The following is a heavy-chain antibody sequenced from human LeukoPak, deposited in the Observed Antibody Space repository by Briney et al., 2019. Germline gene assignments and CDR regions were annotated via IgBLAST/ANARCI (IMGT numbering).Heavy chain of an antibody. D-gene: IGHD6-19*01. CDR2: IWYDGSNK. V-gene: IGHV3-33*06. CDR3: AKRRYSSGGAGDY. CDR1: GFTFSSYG. Sequence: GGSLRLSCAASGFTFSSYGMHWVRQAPGKGLEWVAVIWYDGSNKYYADSVKGRFTISRDNSKNTLYLQMNSLRAEDTAVYYCAKRRYSSGGAGDYWGQGTLVTVSS. J-gene: IGHJ4*02.